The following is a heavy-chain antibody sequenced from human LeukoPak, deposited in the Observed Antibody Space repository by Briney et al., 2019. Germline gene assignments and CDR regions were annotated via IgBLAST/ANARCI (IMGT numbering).Heavy chain of an antibody. CDR2: IYWDDDK. Sequence: SGPTLVKPTQTLTLTYTFSGFSLSTSGVGVGRIRQPPGKALEWLALIYWDDDKRYSPFLKSRLTITKDTSKNQVVLTMTNMDPVDTATYYCAHRVGWFDPWGQGTLVTVSS. CDR1: GFSLSTSGVG. CDR3: AHRVGWFDP. D-gene: IGHD1-26*01. V-gene: IGHV2-5*02. J-gene: IGHJ5*02.